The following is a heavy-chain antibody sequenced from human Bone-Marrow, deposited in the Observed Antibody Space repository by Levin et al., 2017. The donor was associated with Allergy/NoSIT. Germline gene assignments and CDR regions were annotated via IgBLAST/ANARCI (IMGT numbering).Heavy chain of an antibody. D-gene: IGHD4-23*01. Sequence: GGSLRLSCAVSGFTVSNNYISWVRQAPGKGLEWVSVIYSDGSTYYTDSAKGRFTISRDNSKNTVYLQMNSLTTEDTAVYYCASGGDSPSTWGQGTLVTVSS. CDR1: GFTVSNNY. J-gene: IGHJ5*02. CDR2: IYSDGST. CDR3: ASGGDSPST. V-gene: IGHV3-66*01.